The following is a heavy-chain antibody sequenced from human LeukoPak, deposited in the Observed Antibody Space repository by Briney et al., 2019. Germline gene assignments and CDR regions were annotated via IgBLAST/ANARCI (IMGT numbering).Heavy chain of an antibody. CDR1: GGSISSYY. D-gene: IGHD6-13*01. J-gene: IGHJ4*02. Sequence: PSETLSLTCTVSGGSISSYYWSWIRQPAGKGLEWIGRIYTSGSTNYNPSLKGRVTMSVDTSKNQFSLKLSSVTAADTAVYYCARGEDSSSWYRDYYFDYWGQGTLVTVSS. V-gene: IGHV4-4*07. CDR2: IYTSGST. CDR3: ARGEDSSSWYRDYYFDY.